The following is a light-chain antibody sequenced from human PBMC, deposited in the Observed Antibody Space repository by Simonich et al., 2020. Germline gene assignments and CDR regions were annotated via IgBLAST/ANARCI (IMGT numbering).Light chain of an antibody. CDR1: SSDGGSYNL. CDR2: EDS. V-gene: IGLV2-23*01. CDR3: CSYAGSSTVV. Sequence: QSALTQPASVSGSPGQSITISCTGTSSDGGSYNLVSWYQQHPVKPPKLMIYEDSKRPSGVSNRFSGSKSGNTASLTISGLQAEDEADYYGCSYAGSSTVVFGGGTKLTVL. J-gene: IGLJ2*01.